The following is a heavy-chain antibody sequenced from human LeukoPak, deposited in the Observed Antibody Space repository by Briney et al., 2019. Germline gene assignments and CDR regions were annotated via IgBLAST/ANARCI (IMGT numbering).Heavy chain of an antibody. J-gene: IGHJ3*02. CDR2: ISPSGSST. CDR1: GYTFSSYY. V-gene: IGHV1-46*01. CDR3: ARGDSRSPRNAFDI. D-gene: IGHD6-13*01. Sequence: ASVKVSCKASGYTFSSYYMHWVRQAPGQGLEWMEIISPSGSSTSHAQKFQGRVTMTRDTSTATVSMEVSSLRSDDTAVYYCARGDSRSPRNAFDIWGQGTMVTVSS.